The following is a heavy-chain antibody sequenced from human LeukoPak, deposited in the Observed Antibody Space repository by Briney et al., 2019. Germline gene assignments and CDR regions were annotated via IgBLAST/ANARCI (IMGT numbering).Heavy chain of an antibody. V-gene: IGHV3-7*01. Sequence: GGSLRLSCAASGLTFSDHWMSWVRQAPGKGLEWVANVKQDESKRYYVDSVKGRFTISRDNAKNSLYLQINGLRAEDTAVYYCAREASLYCSGNDCYWAFDRWGQGTLVTVSS. J-gene: IGHJ5*02. D-gene: IGHD2-15*01. CDR2: VKQDESKR. CDR3: AREASLYCSGNDCYWAFDR. CDR1: GLTFSDHW.